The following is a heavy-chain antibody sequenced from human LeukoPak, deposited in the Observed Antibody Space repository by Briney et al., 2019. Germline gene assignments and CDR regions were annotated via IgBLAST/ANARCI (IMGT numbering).Heavy chain of an antibody. D-gene: IGHD3-9*01. CDR2: ISGSGGTA. V-gene: IGHV3-23*01. CDR3: ATHGYSELRYFDWSTNE. Sequence: PGGSLRLSCAASGFTFSIYAMSWVRQAPGKGLEWVSAISGSGGTAYYADSVKGRFTISRDNAKKSLYLQMDSLRAEDTAVYYCATHGYSELRYFDWSTNEWGQGTLVTVSS. J-gene: IGHJ4*02. CDR1: GFTFSIYA.